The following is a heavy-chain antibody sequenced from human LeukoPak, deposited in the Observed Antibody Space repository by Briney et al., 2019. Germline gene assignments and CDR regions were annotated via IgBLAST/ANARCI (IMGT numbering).Heavy chain of an antibody. CDR3: ARGLNTYYDFWSGYENWFDP. CDR2: IYYSGST. Sequence: PSQTLSLTCTVSGGSISSGDYYWSWIRQPPGKGLEWIVCIYYSGSTYYNPSLKSRVTISVDTSKNQFSLKLSSVTAADTAVYYCARGLNTYYDFWSGYENWFDPWGQGTLVTVSS. CDR1: GGSISSGDYY. V-gene: IGHV4-30-4*08. D-gene: IGHD3-3*01. J-gene: IGHJ5*02.